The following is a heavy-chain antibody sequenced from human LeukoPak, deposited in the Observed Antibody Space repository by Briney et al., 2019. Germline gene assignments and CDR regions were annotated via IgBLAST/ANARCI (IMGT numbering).Heavy chain of an antibody. Sequence: SQTLSLTCAISGDSFSSSSAAWNWIRQSPSRGLEWLGRTYNRSKWYNDFAVSVKSLITINPDTSKNQFSLQLSSVTPEDTALYYCARDSVQLDHAIDYWGQGTLVTVSS. CDR2: TYNRSKWYN. CDR3: ARDSVQLDHAIDY. J-gene: IGHJ4*02. D-gene: IGHD1-1*01. V-gene: IGHV6-1*03. CDR1: GDSFSSSSAA.